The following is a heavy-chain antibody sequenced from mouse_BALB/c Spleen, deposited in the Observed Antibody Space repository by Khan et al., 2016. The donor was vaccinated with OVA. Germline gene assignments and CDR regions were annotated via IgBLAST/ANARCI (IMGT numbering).Heavy chain of an antibody. CDR1: GYSFTGYF. CDR2: INPHIGET. D-gene: IGHD1-1*01. V-gene: IGHV1-20*02. CDR3: ARIYGSDFDY. Sequence: VQLQQSGPELVKPGASVKISCKASGYSFTGYFMHWVMQSHGKSLEWIGRINPHIGETFYNQKFKGKATLTVDESSSTAHMDLRSLASEDSAVYFCARIYGSDFDYWGQGTTLTVSS. J-gene: IGHJ2*01.